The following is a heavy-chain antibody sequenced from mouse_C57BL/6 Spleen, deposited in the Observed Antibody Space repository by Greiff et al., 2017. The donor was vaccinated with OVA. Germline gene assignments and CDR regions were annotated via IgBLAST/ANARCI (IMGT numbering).Heavy chain of an antibody. CDR2: IDPSDRET. Sequence: QVQLKQPGAELVRPGSSVKLSCKASGYTFTSYWMHWVKQRPIQGLEWIGNIDPSDRETHYNQKFKDKATLTVDKSSSTAYMQLSSLTSEDSAVYYCARDYDYDGYYFDYWGQGTTLTVSS. CDR3: ARDYDYDGYYFDY. CDR1: GYTFTSYW. J-gene: IGHJ2*01. V-gene: IGHV1-52*01. D-gene: IGHD2-4*01.